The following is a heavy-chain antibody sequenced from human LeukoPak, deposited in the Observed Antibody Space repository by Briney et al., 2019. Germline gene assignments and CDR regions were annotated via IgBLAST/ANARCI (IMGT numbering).Heavy chain of an antibody. D-gene: IGHD6-6*01. CDR2: ISSSSSYI. V-gene: IGHV3-21*01. J-gene: IGHJ4*02. Sequence: GGSLRLSCSASGFTFSSYRMMGLGQAPGRGGVGFSYISSSSSYIYYADSVKGRFTISRANDKNSLYMQMTSLRAEDTAVYYCARGFAYSSSSVSYWGQGTLVTVSS. CDR1: GFTFSSYR. CDR3: ARGFAYSSSSVSY.